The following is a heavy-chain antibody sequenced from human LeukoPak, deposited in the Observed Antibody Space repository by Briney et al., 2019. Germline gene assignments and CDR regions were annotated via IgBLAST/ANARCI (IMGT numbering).Heavy chain of an antibody. Sequence: ASVKVSCKASGYTFTSYYMHWVRQAPGQGLEWMGIINPSGGSTSYAQKFQGRVTMTRDTSTSTVYMELSSLGSEDTAVYYCARGGNQEYSSSWYSGCWGQGTLVTVSS. CDR1: GYTFTSYY. CDR2: INPSGGST. J-gene: IGHJ4*02. D-gene: IGHD6-13*01. CDR3: ARGGNQEYSSSWYSGC. V-gene: IGHV1-46*01.